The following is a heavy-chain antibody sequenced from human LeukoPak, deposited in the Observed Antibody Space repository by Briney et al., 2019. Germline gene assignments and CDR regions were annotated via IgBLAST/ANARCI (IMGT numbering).Heavy chain of an antibody. V-gene: IGHV1-46*01. CDR3: ATHEYQLLKFDY. Sequence: ASVKVSCKASGYTFTSYYMHWVRQAPGQGLEWMGIINPSGGSTSYAQKFQGRVTMTRDTSTSTVYMELSSLRSEDTAVYYCATHEYQLLKFDYWGQGTLVTVSS. CDR1: GYTFTSYY. J-gene: IGHJ4*02. CDR2: INPSGGST. D-gene: IGHD2-2*01.